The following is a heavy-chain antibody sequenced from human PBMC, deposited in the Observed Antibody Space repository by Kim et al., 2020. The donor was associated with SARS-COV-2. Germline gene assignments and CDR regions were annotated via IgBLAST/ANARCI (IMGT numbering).Heavy chain of an antibody. V-gene: IGHV3-23*03. CDR2: IYSGGSST. CDR1: GFTFSSYA. D-gene: IGHD3-22*01. CDR3: AKAPVSSGYYPVFDY. J-gene: IGHJ4*02. Sequence: GGSLRLSCAASGFTFSSYAMSWVRQAPGKGLEWVSVIYSGGSSTYYADSVKGRFTISRDNSKNTLYLQMNSLRAEDTAVYYCAKAPVSSGYYPVFDYWGQGTLVTVSS.